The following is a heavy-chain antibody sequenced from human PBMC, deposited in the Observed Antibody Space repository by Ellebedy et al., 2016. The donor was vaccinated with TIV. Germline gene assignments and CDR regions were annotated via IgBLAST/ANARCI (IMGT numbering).Heavy chain of an antibody. D-gene: IGHD6-19*01. Sequence: SETLSLXXTVSGGSTNNYYWSWIRQPPGKGLEWLGFIYYTGTTVYNPSLKSRVTISVDTSKNQFSLKLSSVTAADTAVYYCARALSSGWYLFDYWGQGTLVTVS. J-gene: IGHJ4*02. CDR1: GGSTNNYY. CDR3: ARALSSGWYLFDY. CDR2: IYYTGTT. V-gene: IGHV4-59*08.